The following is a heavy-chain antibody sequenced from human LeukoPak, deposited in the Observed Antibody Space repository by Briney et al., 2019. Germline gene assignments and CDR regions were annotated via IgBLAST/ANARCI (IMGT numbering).Heavy chain of an antibody. CDR3: ARDIGFLEWLLNFDP. Sequence: GGSLRLSCAASGFTFSSYSMNWVRQAPGKGLEWVSSISSSSSYIYYADSVKGRFTISRDNAKNSLYLQMNSLRAEDTAVYYCARDIGFLEWLLNFDPWGQGTLVTVSS. CDR1: GFTFSSYS. J-gene: IGHJ5*02. D-gene: IGHD3-3*02. CDR2: ISSSSSYI. V-gene: IGHV3-21*01.